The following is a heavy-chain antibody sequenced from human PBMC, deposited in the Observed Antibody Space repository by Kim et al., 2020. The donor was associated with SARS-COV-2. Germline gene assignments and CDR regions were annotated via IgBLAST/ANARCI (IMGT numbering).Heavy chain of an antibody. CDR2: INHSGST. J-gene: IGHJ4*02. CDR3: ARGFGGSGSYLDY. CDR1: GGSFSGYY. V-gene: IGHV4-34*01. Sequence: SETLSLTCAVYGGSFSGYYWSWIRQPPGKGLEWIGEINHSGSTNYNPSLKSRVTISVDTSKNQFSLKLSSVTAADTAVYYCARGFGGSGSYLDYWGQGTLVTVSS. D-gene: IGHD3-10*01.